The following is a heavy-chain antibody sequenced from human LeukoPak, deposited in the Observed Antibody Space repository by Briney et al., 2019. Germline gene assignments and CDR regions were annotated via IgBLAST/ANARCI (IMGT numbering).Heavy chain of an antibody. CDR3: AKGVRYFDWLDY. J-gene: IGHJ4*02. CDR2: ISGSGGTT. CDR1: GFTFSNNG. Sequence: GGSLRLSCEASGFTFSNNGMSWVRQAPGKGLEWVSGISGSGGTTYYADSVKGRFTISRDDSKNTLYLQMNSLRAEDTAVYYCAKGVRYFDWLDYWGQGTLVTVSS. V-gene: IGHV3-23*01. D-gene: IGHD3-9*01.